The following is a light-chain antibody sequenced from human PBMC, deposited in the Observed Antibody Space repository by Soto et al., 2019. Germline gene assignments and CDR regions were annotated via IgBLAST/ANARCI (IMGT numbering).Light chain of an antibody. CDR2: EVS. Sequence: VLTQPPSASGSPGQSVTISCTGTSSDVGGYNYVSWYQQNPGKAPKLMIYEVSKRPSGVPDRFSGSKSGNTASLTVSGLQAEDEADYYCSSYAGSNNYVFGTGTKVTVL. CDR1: SSDVGGYNY. V-gene: IGLV2-8*01. J-gene: IGLJ1*01. CDR3: SSYAGSNNYV.